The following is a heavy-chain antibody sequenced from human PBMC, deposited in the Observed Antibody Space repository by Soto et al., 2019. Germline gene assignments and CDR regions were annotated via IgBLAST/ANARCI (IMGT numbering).Heavy chain of an antibody. Sequence: EVQLVESGGVVVQPGGSLRLSCAASGFTFDDYTMQWVRQAPGKGLEWVCLISWDGGNTYYADSVKGRFTISRDNSKNSLYLQMNSLRTEDTALYYCAKDVGDYYYGMDVWGQGTTVTVSS. CDR3: AKDVGDYYYGMDV. CDR2: ISWDGGNT. CDR1: GFTFDDYT. J-gene: IGHJ6*02. V-gene: IGHV3-43*01.